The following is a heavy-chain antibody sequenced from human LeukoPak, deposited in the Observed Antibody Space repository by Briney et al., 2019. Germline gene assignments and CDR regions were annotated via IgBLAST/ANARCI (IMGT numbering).Heavy chain of an antibody. CDR2: INAGNGNT. D-gene: IGHD1-26*01. J-gene: IGHJ4*02. V-gene: IGHV1-3*01. CDR1: GYTFTSYA. CDR3: ARGHSGSYLPFDY. Sequence: ASVKVSCKASGYTFTSYAMHWVRQAPGQRLEWMGRINAGNGNTKYSQKFQGRVTITRDTSASTAYMELSSLRSEDTAVYYCARGHSGSYLPFDYWGQGTLVTVSS.